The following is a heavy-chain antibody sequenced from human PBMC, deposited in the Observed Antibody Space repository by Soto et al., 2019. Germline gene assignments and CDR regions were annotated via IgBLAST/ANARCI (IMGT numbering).Heavy chain of an antibody. CDR1: GFTFNTYG. V-gene: IGHV3-33*08. J-gene: IGHJ5*02. D-gene: IGHD3-22*01. CDR3: ARGIYYYDSSGYLAWFDP. Sequence: PGGSLRLSCTTSGFTFNTYGMHWVRQAPGKGLEWAAIIWDDGSNKYYADSVKGRFTISRDNSKNTLYLQMNSLRAEDTAVYYCARGIYYYDSSGYLAWFDPWGQGTLVTVSS. CDR2: IWDDGSNK.